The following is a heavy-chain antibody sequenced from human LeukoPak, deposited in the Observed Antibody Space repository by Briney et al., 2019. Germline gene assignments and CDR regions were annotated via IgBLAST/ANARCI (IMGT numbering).Heavy chain of an antibody. D-gene: IGHD5-24*01. Sequence: EASVKVSCKASGDTFTSYYMHWVRQAPGQGLEWMGIINPSGGSTSYAQKFQGRVTMTRDTSTSTVYMELSSLRSEDTAVYYCARVHRDRYNKRWFDPCGQGTLVTVSS. V-gene: IGHV1-46*01. CDR2: INPSGGST. CDR1: GDTFTSYY. CDR3: ARVHRDRYNKRWFDP. J-gene: IGHJ5*02.